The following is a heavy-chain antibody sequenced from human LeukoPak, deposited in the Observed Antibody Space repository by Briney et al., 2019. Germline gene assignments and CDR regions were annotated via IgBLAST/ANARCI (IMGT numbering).Heavy chain of an antibody. CDR2: IRSKAYGGTT. D-gene: IGHD3-10*01. J-gene: IGHJ5*02. CDR1: GFTFGDYA. Sequence: GRSLRLSCTASGFTFGDYAMSWVRQAPGKGLEWVGFIRSKAYGGTTEYAASVKGRFTTSRDDSKSIAYLQMNSLKTEDTAVYYCTRVVTMVRDQYNWFDPWGQGTLVTVSS. CDR3: TRVVTMVRDQYNWFDP. V-gene: IGHV3-49*04.